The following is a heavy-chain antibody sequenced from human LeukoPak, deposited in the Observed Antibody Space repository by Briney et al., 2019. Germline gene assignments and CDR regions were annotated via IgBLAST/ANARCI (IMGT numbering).Heavy chain of an antibody. CDR3: ARSGSSWYRKVAHDAFDI. V-gene: IGHV4-30-4*01. D-gene: IGHD6-13*01. J-gene: IGHJ3*02. CDR2: IYYSGST. CDR1: GGSISSGDYY. Sequence: SQTLSLTCTVSGGSISSGDYYWSWIRQPPGEGLEWIGYIYYSGSTYYNPSLKSRVTISVDTSKNQFSLKLSSVTAADTAVYYCARSGSSWYRKVAHDAFDIWGQGTMVTVSS.